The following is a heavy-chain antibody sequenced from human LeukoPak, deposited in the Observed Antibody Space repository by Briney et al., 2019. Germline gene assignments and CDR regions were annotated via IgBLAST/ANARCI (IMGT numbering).Heavy chain of an antibody. CDR1: GFTFSSYW. CDR3: ARSAAAGFDY. D-gene: IGHD6-13*01. Sequence: GGSLRLSCAASGFTFSSYWMSWVRQAPGKGREWVANIKQDGSEKYYADSVKGRFTISRDNAKNSLNLQMNSLRAEDTAVYYCARSAAAGFDYWGQGTLVTVSS. CDR2: IKQDGSEK. V-gene: IGHV3-7*01. J-gene: IGHJ4*02.